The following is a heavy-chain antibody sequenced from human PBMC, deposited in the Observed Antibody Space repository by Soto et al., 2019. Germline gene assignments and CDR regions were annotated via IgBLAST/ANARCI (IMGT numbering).Heavy chain of an antibody. CDR2: ISSSSSYI. V-gene: IGHV3-21*01. J-gene: IGHJ4*02. Sequence: EVQLVESGGGLVKPGGSLRLSCAASGFTFSSYSMNWVRQAPGKGLEWVSSISSSSSYIYYADSVKGRFTISRDNAKNSLYLQMNSLRAEDTAVYYCARVGYPGIAVAGEDYWGQGTLVTVSS. CDR3: ARVGYPGIAVAGEDY. D-gene: IGHD6-19*01. CDR1: GFTFSSYS.